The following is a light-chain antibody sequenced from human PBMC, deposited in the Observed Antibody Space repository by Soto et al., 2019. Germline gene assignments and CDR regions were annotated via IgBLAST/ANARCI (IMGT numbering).Light chain of an antibody. CDR1: QSVLYSSNNKNY. J-gene: IGKJ1*01. V-gene: IGKV4-1*01. CDR3: QQYFSTWT. CDR2: WAS. Sequence: DIVMTQSPDSLAVSLGERATINCKSSQSVLYSSNNKNYLAWYQQKPGQPPKLLISWASTRESGVPDRFSGSGSGTDFPLTISSLQAEDVAVYYCQQYFSTWTFGQGTKVEIK.